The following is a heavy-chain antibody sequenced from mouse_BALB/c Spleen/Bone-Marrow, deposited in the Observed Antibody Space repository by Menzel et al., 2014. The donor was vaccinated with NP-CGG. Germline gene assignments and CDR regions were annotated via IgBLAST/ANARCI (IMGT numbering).Heavy chain of an antibody. J-gene: IGHJ3*01. CDR1: GYTFTSYW. Sequence: LQQPGSELVRPGASVKLSCKASGYTFTSYWMHWVKQRHGQGLEWIGNIYPGSGSTNYDEKSKSKGTLTVGTSSSTAYMHLSSLTSEDSAVYYCTRGFAYWGQGTLVTVSA. CDR2: IYPGSGST. CDR3: TRGFAY. V-gene: IGHV1S22*01.